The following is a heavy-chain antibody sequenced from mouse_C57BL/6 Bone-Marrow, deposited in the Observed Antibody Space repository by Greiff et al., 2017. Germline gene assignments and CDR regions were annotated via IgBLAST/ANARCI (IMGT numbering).Heavy chain of an antibody. CDR1: GFTFSSYA. Sequence: EVHLVESGEGLVKPGGSLKLSCAASGFTFSSYAMSWVRQTPEKRLEWVAYISSGGDYIYYADTVKGRFTISRDNARNTLYLQMSSLKSDDTAMYYCTRRWLLGLDYAMDYWGQGTSVTVSS. V-gene: IGHV5S21*01. CDR3: TRRWLLGLDYAMDY. D-gene: IGHD2-3*01. CDR2: ISSGGDYI. J-gene: IGHJ4*01.